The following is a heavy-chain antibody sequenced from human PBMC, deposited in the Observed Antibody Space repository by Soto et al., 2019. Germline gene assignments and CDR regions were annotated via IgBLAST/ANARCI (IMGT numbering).Heavy chain of an antibody. CDR3: ARDRGTTVTTNYYHGMDV. D-gene: IGHD4-17*01. J-gene: IGHJ6*02. V-gene: IGHV1-2*04. CDR1: GYTFTGYY. Sequence: GASVKVSCKASGYTFTGYYMHWVRQAPGQGLEWMGWINPNSGGTKYAQKFQGWVTMTRDTSISTAYMYLSSLKFDDTAVYYCARDRGTTVTTNYYHGMDVWGQGTTVTVSS. CDR2: INPNSGGT.